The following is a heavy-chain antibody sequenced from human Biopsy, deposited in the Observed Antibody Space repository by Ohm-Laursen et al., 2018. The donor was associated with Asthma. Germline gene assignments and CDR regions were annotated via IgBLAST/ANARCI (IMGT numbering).Heavy chain of an antibody. CDR1: GDTFRTCA. Sequence: GSSVKGSCKTSGDTFRTCAFSWVRQAPGQGLEWMGGVIPLLDTGDYAQKFQGRVTITADESTSTCYMELGSLTSEDTDVYLWPRGYSGYDRIQYYYNGMDVWGQGTTVTVS. CDR2: VIPLLDTG. J-gene: IGHJ6*02. CDR3: PRGYSGYDRIQYYYNGMDV. D-gene: IGHD5-12*01. V-gene: IGHV1-69*01.